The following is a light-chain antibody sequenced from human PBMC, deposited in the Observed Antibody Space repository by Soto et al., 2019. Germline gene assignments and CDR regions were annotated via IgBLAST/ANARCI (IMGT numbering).Light chain of an antibody. J-gene: IGLJ1*01. V-gene: IGLV2-8*01. CDR2: EVS. CDR3: SSYVGRNSYV. CDR1: SSDVGSYNY. Sequence: QSALTQPPSASGSPGQSVTISCTGTSSDVGSYNYVSWYQQHPGKAPKLMIYEVSKRPSGVPDRFSGSKSGNTASLTVSGLQAEDEADYYCSSYVGRNSYVFGTGTKVTVL.